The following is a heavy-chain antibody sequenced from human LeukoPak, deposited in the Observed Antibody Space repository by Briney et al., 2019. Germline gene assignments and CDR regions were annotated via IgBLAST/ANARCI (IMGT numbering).Heavy chain of an antibody. V-gene: IGHV1-69*06. D-gene: IGHD6-13*01. CDR1: GGTFSSYA. CDR2: IIPIFGTA. CDR3: ARFSSWYKDEYFQH. J-gene: IGHJ1*01. Sequence: SVKVPCKASGGTFSSYAISWVRQAPGQGLEWMGRIIPIFGTANYAQKFQGRVTITADKSTSTAYMELSSLRSEDTAVYYCARFSSWYKDEYFQHWGQGTLVTVSS.